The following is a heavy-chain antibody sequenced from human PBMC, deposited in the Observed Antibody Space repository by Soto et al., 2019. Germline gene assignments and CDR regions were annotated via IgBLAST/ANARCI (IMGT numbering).Heavy chain of an antibody. CDR3: ATEGIRFLEWPYYFDY. J-gene: IGHJ4*02. V-gene: IGHV1-24*01. D-gene: IGHD3-3*01. Sequence: KGLEWMGGFDPEDGETIYAQKFQGRVTMTEDTSTDTAYMELSSLRSEDTAVYYCATEGIRFLEWPYYFDYWGQGTLVTVSS. CDR2: FDPEDGET.